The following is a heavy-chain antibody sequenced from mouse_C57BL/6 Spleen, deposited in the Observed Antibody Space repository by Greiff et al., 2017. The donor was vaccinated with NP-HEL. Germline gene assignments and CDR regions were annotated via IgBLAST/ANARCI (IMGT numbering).Heavy chain of an antibody. CDR3: ARGDYSNYRYFDY. V-gene: IGHV1-42*01. Sequence: VQLQQSGPELVKPGASVKISCKASGYSLTGYYMNWVKQSPEKSLEWIGEINPSTGGTTYNQKFKAKATLTVDKSSSTAYMQLKSLTSEDSAVYYCARGDYSNYRYFDYWGQGTTLTVSS. CDR1: GYSLTGYY. CDR2: INPSTGGT. D-gene: IGHD2-5*01. J-gene: IGHJ2*01.